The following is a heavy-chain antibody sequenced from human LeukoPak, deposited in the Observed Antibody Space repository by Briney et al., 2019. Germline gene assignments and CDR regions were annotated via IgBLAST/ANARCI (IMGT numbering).Heavy chain of an antibody. D-gene: IGHD6-19*01. CDR1: GGSFSGYY. J-gene: IGHJ4*02. CDR3: ATSSGWYPLGY. Sequence: SETLSLTCTVYGGSFSGYYWNWIRQPPGKGLEWIGEINHSGSTNYNPSIKSRVTISVDTSKNQFSLKLSSVTAADTAVYYCATSSGWYPLGYWGQGTLVTVSS. CDR2: INHSGST. V-gene: IGHV4-34*01.